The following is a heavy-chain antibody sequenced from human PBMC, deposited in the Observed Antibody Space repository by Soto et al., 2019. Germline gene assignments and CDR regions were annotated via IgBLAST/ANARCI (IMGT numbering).Heavy chain of an antibody. D-gene: IGHD6-19*01. Sequence: QVQLVESGGGVVQPGRSLRLSCAASGFTFSSYGMHRVRQAPGKGLEWVAVISYDGSNKYYADSVKRRFTISRDNSTSTRYLQMNSLRAEDTGVYYCAKDGALAGVNFDYWGQRTLVTVSS. CDR2: ISYDGSNK. CDR3: AKDGALAGVNFDY. J-gene: IGHJ4*02. V-gene: IGHV3-30*18. CDR1: GFTFSSYG.